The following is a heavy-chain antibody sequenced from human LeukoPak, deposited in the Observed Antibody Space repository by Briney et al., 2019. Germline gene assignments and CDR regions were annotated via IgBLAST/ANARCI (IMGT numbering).Heavy chain of an antibody. CDR2: IYYSGST. V-gene: IGHV4-30-4*01. D-gene: IGHD3-10*01. Sequence: PSETLSLTCTVSGGSISSGDYYWSWIRQPPGKGLEWIGYIYYSGSTYYNPSLKSRVTISVDTSKNQFSLKLSSVTAADTAVYYCAREVARFGEVLASSKDIWGQGTMVTVSS. J-gene: IGHJ3*02. CDR1: GGSISSGDYY. CDR3: AREVARFGEVLASSKDI.